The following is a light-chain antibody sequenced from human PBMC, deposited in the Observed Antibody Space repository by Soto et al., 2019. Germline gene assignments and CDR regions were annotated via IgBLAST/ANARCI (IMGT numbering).Light chain of an antibody. CDR3: QQYGSSPCT. Sequence: EIVLTQSPGTLSLSPGEGATLSCRASQSVFNNYLAWYQQKPGQAPRLLISGASSRATGIPERFSGSGSGTDFTLTISRLESEDFAVYYCQQYGSSPCTFGQGTKLEIK. CDR1: QSVFNNY. CDR2: GAS. V-gene: IGKV3-20*01. J-gene: IGKJ2*02.